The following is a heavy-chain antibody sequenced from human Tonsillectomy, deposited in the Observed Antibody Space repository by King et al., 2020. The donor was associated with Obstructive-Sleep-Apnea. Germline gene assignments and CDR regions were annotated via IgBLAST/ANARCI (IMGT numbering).Heavy chain of an antibody. CDR2: IYYSGST. Sequence: QVQLQESGPGLVKPSQTLSLTCTVSGGSISSGGYFWSWIRQHPGKGLEWIGYIYYSGSTYYNPSLKSRVTISVDTSKNHFSLKLTSVTAADTAVYYCARKFYYDILTGSPHDAFDIWGQGTMVTVSS. D-gene: IGHD3-9*01. CDR3: ARKFYYDILTGSPHDAFDI. V-gene: IGHV4-31*03. CDR1: GGSISSGGYF. J-gene: IGHJ3*02.